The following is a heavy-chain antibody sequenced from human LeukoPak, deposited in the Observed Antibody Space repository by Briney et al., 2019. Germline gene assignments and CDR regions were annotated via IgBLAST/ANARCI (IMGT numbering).Heavy chain of an antibody. CDR3: TSAASYWIDS. D-gene: IGHD3-10*01. CDR2: TYYRGST. J-gene: IGHJ4*02. Sequence: SETLSLTCTVSGGSISSSSYYWGWIRQPPGKGLEWIGSTYYRGSTYYNPSLESRVSIYVDTSKNQFSLKLSSVTAADVAVYYCTSAASYWIDSWGQGTLVTVSS. V-gene: IGHV4-39*01. CDR1: GGSISSSSYY.